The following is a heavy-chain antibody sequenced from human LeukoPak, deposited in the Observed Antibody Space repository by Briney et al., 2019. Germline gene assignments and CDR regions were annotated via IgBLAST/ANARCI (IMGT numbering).Heavy chain of an antibody. J-gene: IGHJ4*02. V-gene: IGHV3-9*01. Sequence: GWSLRLSCAASGFNFDAHAMHWVRQAPGKGLEWVSGISGSGGSADYADSVRGRFTISRDNAKKYLFLQMNNLRPEDTALYYCAKGSGSWADYWGQGTLVTVSS. CDR3: AKGSGSWADY. D-gene: IGHD3-16*01. CDR1: GFNFDAHA. CDR2: ISGSGGSA.